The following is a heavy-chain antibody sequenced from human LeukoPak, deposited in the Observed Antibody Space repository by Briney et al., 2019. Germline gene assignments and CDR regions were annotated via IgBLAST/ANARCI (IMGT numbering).Heavy chain of an antibody. Sequence: GGSLRLSCAGSGFTLSSNWMHWVRQAPGKGLVWVSRIYSDGSRTNYADSVKGRFAISGDNAKNTQYQQMNSLRVEDTAVYYCTRSGRGGAFDIWGQGTMVTVSS. CDR3: TRSGRGGAFDI. V-gene: IGHV3-74*01. CDR2: IYSDGSRT. D-gene: IGHD1-26*01. J-gene: IGHJ3*02. CDR1: GFTLSSNW.